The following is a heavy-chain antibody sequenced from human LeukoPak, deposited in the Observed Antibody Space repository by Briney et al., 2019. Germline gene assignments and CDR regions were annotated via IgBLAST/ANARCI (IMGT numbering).Heavy chain of an antibody. V-gene: IGHV4-30-2*01. J-gene: IGHJ4*02. CDR1: GVSISSGGSISSYS. D-gene: IGHD5-24*01. CDR3: AGTHRWPASGLDY. Sequence: SETLSLTCTVSGVSISSGGSISSYSWSWIRQPPGKDLEWIGYVYQSGSTYYNPSLKSRVTILVDRYKNQFSLKLSSVTAADTAVYYCAGTHRWPASGLDYWGQGTLVTVSS. CDR2: VYQSGST.